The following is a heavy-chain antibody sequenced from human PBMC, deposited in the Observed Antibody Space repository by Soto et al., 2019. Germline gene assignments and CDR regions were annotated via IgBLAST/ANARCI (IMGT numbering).Heavy chain of an antibody. V-gene: IGHV3-9*01. Sequence: SLRLSCVVSGFTFSDHYMDWVRQAPGKGLEWVSGISWNSGDVAYADSVKGRFTIPRDNAKNFLYLQMNSLRSEDTAFYYCAKDDGAFMYGHFDHWGQGILVTVSS. CDR3: AKDDGAFMYGHFDH. J-gene: IGHJ4*02. D-gene: IGHD1-26*01. CDR2: ISWNSGDV. CDR1: GFTFSDHY.